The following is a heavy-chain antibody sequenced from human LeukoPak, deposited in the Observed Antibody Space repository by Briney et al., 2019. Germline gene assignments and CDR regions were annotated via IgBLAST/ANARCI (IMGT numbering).Heavy chain of an antibody. J-gene: IGHJ6*03. D-gene: IGHD6-6*01. Sequence: PGGSLRLSCAASGFTVSSNYMSWVRQAPGKGLEWVSVIYSGGSTYHADSVKGRFTISRDNSKDTLYLQMNSLRTEDTAVYYCARWAASSSFPHLYYMDVWGKGTTVTVSS. CDR3: ARWAASSSFPHLYYMDV. V-gene: IGHV3-66*02. CDR2: IYSGGST. CDR1: GFTVSSNY.